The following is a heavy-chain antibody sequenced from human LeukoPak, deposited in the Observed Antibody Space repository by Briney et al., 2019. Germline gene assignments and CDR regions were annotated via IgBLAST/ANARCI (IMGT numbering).Heavy chain of an antibody. Sequence: SETLSLTCTVSGGSISSGDYYWSWIRQPPGKGLEWIGYIYYSGSTYYNPSLKSRVTISVDTSKNQFSLKLSSVTAADTAVYYCARRGLYDAFDIWGQGTMVTVSS. CDR2: IYYSGST. J-gene: IGHJ3*02. V-gene: IGHV4-30-4*08. CDR1: GGSISSGDYY. CDR3: ARRGLYDAFDI. D-gene: IGHD5-12*01.